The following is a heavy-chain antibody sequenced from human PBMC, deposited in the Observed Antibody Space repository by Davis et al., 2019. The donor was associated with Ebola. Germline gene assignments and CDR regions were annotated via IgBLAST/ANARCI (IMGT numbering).Heavy chain of an antibody. D-gene: IGHD4-17*01. V-gene: IGHV4-4*09. J-gene: IGHJ4*02. CDR3: ARGDYAGSSFDY. Sequence: SQTLSLTCSVSGGSISTYYWNCIRQPPGNGLEWDGCIQTSGSPIYNPSLKSRVTLSVARSTNQFSLKLTSVTAADTAVYYCARGDYAGSSFDYWGQGTLVTVSS. CDR2: IQTSGSP. CDR1: GGSISTYY.